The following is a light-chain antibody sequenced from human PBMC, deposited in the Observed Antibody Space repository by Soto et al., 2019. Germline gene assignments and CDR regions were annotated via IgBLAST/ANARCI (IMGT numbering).Light chain of an antibody. Sequence: DIQMTQSPXXXXASXXXXXXXXXRXXXXISNYLAWYQQKPGKVPKLLIYAASTLQSGVPSRFSGSGSGTDFTLTISSLQPEDVATYYCQKGWTFGQGTKVEIK. CDR1: XXISNY. V-gene: IGKV1-27*01. CDR3: QKGWT. CDR2: AAS. J-gene: IGKJ1*01.